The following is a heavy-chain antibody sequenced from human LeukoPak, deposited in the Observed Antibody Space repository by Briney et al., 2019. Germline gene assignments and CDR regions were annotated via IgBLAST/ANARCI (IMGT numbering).Heavy chain of an antibody. CDR1: GYSFTSYW. J-gene: IGHJ3*02. CDR3: ARQSGDSSSPFDI. D-gene: IGHD6-13*01. V-gene: IGHV5-51*01. CDR2: IYPGDSDT. Sequence: GESLKISCKGSGYSFTSYWIGWVRQMPRKGLEWMGIIYPGDSDTIYSPSFQGQVTISADKSISTAYLQWSSLKASDTAMYYCARQSGDSSSPFDIWGQGTMVTVSS.